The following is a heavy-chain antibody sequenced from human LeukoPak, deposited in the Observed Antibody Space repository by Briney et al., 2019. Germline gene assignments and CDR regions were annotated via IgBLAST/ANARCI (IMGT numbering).Heavy chain of an antibody. CDR1: GFTFSSYW. Sequence: GGSLRLSCAASGFTFSSYWMHWVRQAPGKGLVWVSRINSDGSSTSYADSVKGRFTISRDNAKNSLYLQMNSLRAEDTAVYYCARDWDSYGEGGYFDYWGQGTLVTVSS. CDR3: ARDWDSYGEGGYFDY. CDR2: INSDGSST. J-gene: IGHJ4*02. D-gene: IGHD4-17*01. V-gene: IGHV3-74*01.